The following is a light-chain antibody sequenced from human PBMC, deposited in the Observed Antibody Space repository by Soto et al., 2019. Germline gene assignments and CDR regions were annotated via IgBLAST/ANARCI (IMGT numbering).Light chain of an antibody. V-gene: IGLV4-69*01. Sequence: QSVLTQSPSASASLGASVKLNCTLSSGYSTYAIAWHQQQSEKGPRFLMKINYDGTHSKGDGFFDRFSGSSSGAERHLTISSLQSEDEADYYCQSLGTGIQVFGGGTKLTVL. CDR1: SGYSTYA. CDR2: INYDGTH. CDR3: QSLGTGIQV. J-gene: IGLJ3*02.